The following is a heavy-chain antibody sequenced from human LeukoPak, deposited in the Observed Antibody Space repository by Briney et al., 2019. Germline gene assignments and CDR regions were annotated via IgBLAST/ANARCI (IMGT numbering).Heavy chain of an antibody. CDR1: GYTFTDYY. D-gene: IGHD2-2*02. CDR3: ATLGVTDIVVVPAAIQDGDY. Sequence: ASVKVSCKVSGYTFTDYYMHWVQQAPGKGLEWMGLVDPEDGETIYAEKFQGRVTITADTSTDTAYMELSSLRSEYTAVYYCATLGVTDIVVVPAAIQDGDYWGQGTLVTVSS. CDR2: VDPEDGET. V-gene: IGHV1-69-2*01. J-gene: IGHJ4*02.